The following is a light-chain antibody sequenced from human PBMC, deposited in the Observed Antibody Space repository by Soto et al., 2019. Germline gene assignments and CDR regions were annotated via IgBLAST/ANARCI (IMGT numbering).Light chain of an antibody. V-gene: IGKV3-20*01. CDR2: GVS. CDR1: QTVSSSC. CDR3: QHYDNSAALT. Sequence: EIVLTQSPGTLSLSPGESATLFCRASQTVSSSCLAWYQQKPGQAHRLLIYGVSSRATGIPDRFSGSGSGTDFTLTISRLQPEDFAVYYCQHYDNSAALTFGGGTNVEIK. J-gene: IGKJ4*01.